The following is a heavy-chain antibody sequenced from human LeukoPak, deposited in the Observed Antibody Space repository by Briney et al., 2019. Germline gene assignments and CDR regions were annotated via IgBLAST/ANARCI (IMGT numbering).Heavy chain of an antibody. CDR1: GYTFTSYD. Sequence: ASVKVSCKASGYTFTSYDINWVRQATGQGLEWMGWMNPNSGNTGYAQKFQGRVTITRNTSISTAYMELSSLRSEDTAVYYCARAPYCTNGVCYADSVHYYYYYYMDVWTIGTTVTVSS. V-gene: IGHV1-8*03. J-gene: IGHJ6*03. CDR3: ARAPYCTNGVCYADSVHYYYYYYMDV. CDR2: MNPNSGNT. D-gene: IGHD2-8*01.